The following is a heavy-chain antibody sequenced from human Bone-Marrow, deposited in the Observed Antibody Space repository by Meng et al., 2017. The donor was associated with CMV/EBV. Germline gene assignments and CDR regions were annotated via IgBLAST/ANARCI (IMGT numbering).Heavy chain of an antibody. CDR3: GSGYNDY. CDR2: INSDGSST. V-gene: IGHV3-74*01. CDR1: GFTFSSYW. J-gene: IGHJ4*02. D-gene: IGHD3-3*01. Sequence: GESLKISCAASGFTFSSYWMHWVRQAPGKGLVWVSRINSDGSSTSYADSVKGRFTISRDNAKNTLYLQMNSLRAEDTAVYYCGSGYNDYWGQGTLVTVSS.